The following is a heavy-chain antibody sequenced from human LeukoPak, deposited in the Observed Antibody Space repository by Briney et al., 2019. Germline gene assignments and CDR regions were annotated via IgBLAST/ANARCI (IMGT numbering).Heavy chain of an antibody. V-gene: IGHV3-21*01. D-gene: IGHD3-22*01. CDR1: GFTFTSYS. CDR3: ARYPEAPDYYDSSGLAFDI. CDR2: ISSSSSYI. J-gene: IGHJ3*02. Sequence: GGSLRLSCAASGFTFTSYSMNWVRQAPGKGLQWVSSISSSSSYIYYADSVKGRFTISRDNAKNSLYLQMNSLRAEDTAVYYCARYPEAPDYYDSSGLAFDIWGQGAMVTVSS.